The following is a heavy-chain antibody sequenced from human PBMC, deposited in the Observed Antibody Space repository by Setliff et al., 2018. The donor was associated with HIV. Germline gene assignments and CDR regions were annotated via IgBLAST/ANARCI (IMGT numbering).Heavy chain of an antibody. CDR2: IIPILGVP. Sequence: GASVKVSCKASGGTFSNYGMSWVRQAPGQGLEWMGRIIPILGVPRYAQKFQGRVTITADKSTSTSYMHLSSLRAEDTAVYFCARGGDYDSSGYYVTWGQGSLVTVSS. J-gene: IGHJ4*02. V-gene: IGHV1-69*04. CDR1: GGTFSNYG. CDR3: ARGGDYDSSGYYVT. D-gene: IGHD3-22*01.